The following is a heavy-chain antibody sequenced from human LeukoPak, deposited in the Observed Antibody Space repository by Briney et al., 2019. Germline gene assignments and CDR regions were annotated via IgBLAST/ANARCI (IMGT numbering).Heavy chain of an antibody. J-gene: IGHJ4*02. D-gene: IGHD2-8*01. CDR1: GFTFSSYG. CDR2: ISYDGSNK. CDR3: ARGLKPYCTNGVCYTGDF. Sequence: PGRSLRLSCAASGFTFSSYGMHWVRQAPGKGLEWVAVISYDGSNKYYADSVKGRFTISRDNSKNTLYLQMNSLRAEDTAVYYCARGLKPYCTNGVCYTGDFWGQGTLVTVSP. V-gene: IGHV3-30*03.